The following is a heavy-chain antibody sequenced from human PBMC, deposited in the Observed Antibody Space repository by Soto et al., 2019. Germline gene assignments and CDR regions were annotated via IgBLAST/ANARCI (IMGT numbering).Heavy chain of an antibody. J-gene: IGHJ4*02. V-gene: IGHV3-23*01. Sequence: EVRLLESGGGLEQPGGSLRLSCTTSGFTFDNFAMSWVRQAPGRGLEWVSAISGGGGGTYYADSVKGRFIISRDNSKSTLSLQMNSLRPEDTGVYYCAKDAGSTEYFFASWGQGTLVSVSS. CDR1: GFTFDNFA. CDR3: AKDAGSTEYFFAS. CDR2: ISGGGGGT.